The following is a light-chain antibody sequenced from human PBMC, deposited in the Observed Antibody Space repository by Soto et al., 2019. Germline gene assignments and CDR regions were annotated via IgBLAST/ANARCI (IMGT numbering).Light chain of an antibody. Sequence: EIVLTQSPGTLSLSPGERATLSCRASQSVSSSYLAWYQQKPGQAPRLLIYGASSRATGIPDRFSGSGSGTDFTLTISRLEPEDFAVYYCQLYGSSHPYTFGQGTKLEI. CDR3: QLYGSSHPYT. V-gene: IGKV3-20*01. CDR2: GAS. J-gene: IGKJ2*01. CDR1: QSVSSSY.